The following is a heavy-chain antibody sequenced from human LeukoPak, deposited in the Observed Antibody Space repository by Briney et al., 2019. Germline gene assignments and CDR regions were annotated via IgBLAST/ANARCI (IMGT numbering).Heavy chain of an antibody. V-gene: IGHV4-59*01. Sequence: SETLSLTCTVSGGSINNYYWSWIRQPPGRGLEWIGYIYYSGSTNYNPSLKSRVTISVDTSKNQFSLKLSSVTAADTAVYYCARSMVNYYYYGMDVWGQGTTVTVSS. CDR3: ARSMVNYYYYGMDV. J-gene: IGHJ6*02. CDR1: GGSINNYY. CDR2: IYYSGST. D-gene: IGHD3-10*01.